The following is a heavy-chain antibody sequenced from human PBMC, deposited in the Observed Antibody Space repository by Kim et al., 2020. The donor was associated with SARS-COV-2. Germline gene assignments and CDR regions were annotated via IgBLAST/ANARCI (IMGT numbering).Heavy chain of an antibody. CDR3: ARDTLVDIGDY. Sequence: GGSLRLSCAASGFTFSSYAMHWVRQAPGKGLEWVAVISYDGSNKYYADSVKGRFTISRDNSKNTLYLQMNSLRAEDTAVYYCARDTLVDIGDYWGQGTLVTVSS. CDR2: ISYDGSNK. D-gene: IGHD5-12*01. CDR1: GFTFSSYA. V-gene: IGHV3-30*04. J-gene: IGHJ4*02.